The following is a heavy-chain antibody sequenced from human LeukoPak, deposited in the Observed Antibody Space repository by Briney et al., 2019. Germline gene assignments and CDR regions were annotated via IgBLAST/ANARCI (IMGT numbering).Heavy chain of an antibody. D-gene: IGHD6-19*01. V-gene: IGHV3-53*01. CDR1: GFTVSSSY. J-gene: IGHJ4*02. CDR2: IYSGGNT. CDR3: ACSGPYSNGGVMTDY. Sequence: PGGSLRLSCAASGFTVSSSYMSWVRQAPGKGLEYVSVIYSGGNTYYAGSVKGRFTISRDNSKNTVYLQMNSLRAEDTAVYYCACSGPYSNGGVMTDYWGQGTLVTVSS.